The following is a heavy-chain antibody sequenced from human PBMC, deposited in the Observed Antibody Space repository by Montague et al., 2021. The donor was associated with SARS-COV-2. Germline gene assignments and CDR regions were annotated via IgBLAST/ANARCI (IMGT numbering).Heavy chain of an antibody. J-gene: IGHJ6*02. CDR3: ARLPLVSSWSRAAGYYYYGMDV. V-gene: IGHV4-39*01. D-gene: IGHD6-13*01. CDR2: ISYTGST. Sequence: SETLSLTCTVSGGSISRSTSSWAWIRQPPGKGLEWIGSISYTGSTYYNPSLKGRVTISVDTSRIQFSLRLSSVTAADTSAYYCARLPLVSSWSRAAGYYYYGMDVWGQGTTVTVSS. CDR1: GGSISRSTSS.